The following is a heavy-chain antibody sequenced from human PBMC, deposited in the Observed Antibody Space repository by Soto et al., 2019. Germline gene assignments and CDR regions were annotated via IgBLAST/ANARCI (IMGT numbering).Heavy chain of an antibody. CDR3: ARYRRFLEWSHYGMDV. CDR1: GGTFSSYA. J-gene: IGHJ6*02. CDR2: IIPFFDTA. Sequence: SVKVSCKASGGTFSSYAFSWVRQAPGQGLEWMGDIIPFFDTADYAQKFQGRVTITADESTSTAYMELSSLRSEDTAVYYCARYRRFLEWSHYGMDVWGQGTTVTVSS. D-gene: IGHD3-3*01. V-gene: IGHV1-69*13.